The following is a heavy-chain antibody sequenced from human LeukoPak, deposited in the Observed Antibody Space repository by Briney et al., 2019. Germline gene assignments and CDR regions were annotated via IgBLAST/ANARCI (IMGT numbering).Heavy chain of an antibody. V-gene: IGHV3-30*01. CDR1: GFTFSSYA. D-gene: IGHD2-2*01. J-gene: IGHJ6*03. Sequence: GRSLRLSCAASGFTFSSYAMHWVRQAPGKGLEGVAVISYDGSNKYYADSVKGRFTISRDNSKNTLYLQMNSLRAEATAVYYCARGVKVAVVPAAIQHYYYYMDVWGKATTVTVCS. CDR3: ARGVKVAVVPAAIQHYYYYMDV. CDR2: ISYDGSNK.